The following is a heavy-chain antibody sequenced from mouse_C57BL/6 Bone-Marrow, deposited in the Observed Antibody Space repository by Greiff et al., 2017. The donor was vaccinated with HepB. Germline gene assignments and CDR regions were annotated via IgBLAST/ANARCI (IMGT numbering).Heavy chain of an antibody. Sequence: EVKLMESGGGLVQSGRSLRLSCATSGFTFSDFYMEWVRQAPGKGLEWIAASRNKANDYTTEYSASVKGRFIVSRDTSPSILYLQMNALRAEDTAIYYCARDADYGLWFAYWGQGTLVTVSA. J-gene: IGHJ3*01. CDR3: ARDADYGLWFAY. V-gene: IGHV7-1*01. CDR2: SRNKANDYTT. CDR1: GFTFSDFY. D-gene: IGHD1-1*02.